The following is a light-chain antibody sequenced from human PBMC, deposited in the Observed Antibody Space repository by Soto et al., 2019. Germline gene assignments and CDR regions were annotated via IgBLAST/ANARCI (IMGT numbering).Light chain of an antibody. CDR2: GAS. V-gene: IGKV3-15*01. J-gene: IGKJ2*01. CDR1: QSVSTN. Sequence: EMVMTQSPATLSVSPGERATLSCRASQSVSTNLAWYQHKPGQAPRLLIYGASTRATGIPARFSGSGSGTEFTLTISSLHSEDFAVYYCQQYNNWPPYTFGQGTKLEIK. CDR3: QQYNNWPPYT.